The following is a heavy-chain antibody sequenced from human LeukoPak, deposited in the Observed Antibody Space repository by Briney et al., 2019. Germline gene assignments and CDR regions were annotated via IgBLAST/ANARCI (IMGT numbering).Heavy chain of an antibody. D-gene: IGHD2-21*02. CDR2: ISGSGGST. CDR1: GFTFSNYG. CDR3: AKDLVSGNSGAVVVTRFDY. J-gene: IGHJ4*02. Sequence: GGSLRLSCAASGFTFSNYGMSWVRQAPGKGPEWVSGISGSGGSTYQADSVKGRFTISRDNSKNTLYLQMNSLRAEDTAVYYCAKDLVSGNSGAVVVTRFDYWGQGTLVTVSS. V-gene: IGHV3-23*01.